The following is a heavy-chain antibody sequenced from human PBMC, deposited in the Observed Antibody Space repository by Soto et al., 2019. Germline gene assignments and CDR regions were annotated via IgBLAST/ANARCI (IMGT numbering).Heavy chain of an antibody. CDR2: INHSGST. CDR1: GGSFSGYY. CDR3: ARVFCCYDLGSGYFQAYDHFDD. J-gene: IGHJ4*02. Sequence: SETLSLTCAVYGGSFSGYYWSWIRQPPGKGLEWIGEINHSGSTNYNPSLKSRVTISVDTSKNQFSLKLSSVTAADTAVYYCARVFCCYDLGSGYFQAYDHFDDWGQGTLVTVAS. D-gene: IGHD3-3*01. V-gene: IGHV4-34*01.